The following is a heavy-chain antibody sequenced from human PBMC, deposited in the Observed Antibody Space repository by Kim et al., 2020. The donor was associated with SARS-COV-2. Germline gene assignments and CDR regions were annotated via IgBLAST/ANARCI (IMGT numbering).Heavy chain of an antibody. D-gene: IGHD2-15*01. J-gene: IGHJ3*02. V-gene: IGHV5-51*01. CDR1: GYSFTSYW. CDR2: IYPGDSDT. CDR3: ATRYCSGGSCYHQSAFDI. Sequence: GESLKISCKGSGYSFTSYWIGWVRQMPGKGLEWMGIIYPGDSDTRYSPSFQGQVTISADQSISTAYLQWSSLKASDTAMYYCATRYCSGGSCYHQSAFDIWGQGTMVTVSS.